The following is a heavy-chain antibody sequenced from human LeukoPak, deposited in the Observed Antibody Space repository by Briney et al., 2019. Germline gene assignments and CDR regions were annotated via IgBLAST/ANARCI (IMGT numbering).Heavy chain of an antibody. D-gene: IGHD6-6*01. CDR2: IYYSGST. CDR3: ARGDYSSSSRWFDP. J-gene: IGHJ5*02. V-gene: IGHV4-59*08. Sequence: SETLSLTCTVSGGSISSYYWSWIRQPPGKGLEWIGYIYYSGSTNYNPSLKSRVTISVDTSKNQFSLKLSSVTAADTAVYYCARGDYSSSSRWFDPWGQGTLVTVSS. CDR1: GGSISSYY.